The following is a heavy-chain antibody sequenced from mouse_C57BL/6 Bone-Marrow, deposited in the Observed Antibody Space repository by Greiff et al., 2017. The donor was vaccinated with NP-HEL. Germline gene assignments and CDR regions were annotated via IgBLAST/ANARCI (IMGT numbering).Heavy chain of an antibody. CDR2: INYDGSST. J-gene: IGHJ4*01. V-gene: IGHV5-16*01. D-gene: IGHD6-1*01. CDR3: AREQCNYAMDY. CDR1: GFTFSDYY. Sequence: EVNVVESEGGLVQPGSSMKLSCTASGFTFSDYYMAWVRQVPEKGLEWVANINYDGSSTYYLDSLKSRFIISGDNAKNILYLQMSSLKSEDTATYYCAREQCNYAMDYWGQGTSVTVSS.